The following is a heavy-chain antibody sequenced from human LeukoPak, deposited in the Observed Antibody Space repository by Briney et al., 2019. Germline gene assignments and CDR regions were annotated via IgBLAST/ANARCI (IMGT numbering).Heavy chain of an antibody. CDR3: ATVGYYDSSKILGHGGAFDI. Sequence: ASVKVSCKVSGYTLTELSMHWVRQAPRKGLEWMGGFDPEDGETIYAQKFQGRVTMTEDTSTDTAYMELSSLRSEDTAVYYCATVGYYDSSKILGHGGAFDIWGQGTMVTVSS. J-gene: IGHJ3*02. CDR2: FDPEDGET. V-gene: IGHV1-24*01. CDR1: GYTLTELS. D-gene: IGHD3-22*01.